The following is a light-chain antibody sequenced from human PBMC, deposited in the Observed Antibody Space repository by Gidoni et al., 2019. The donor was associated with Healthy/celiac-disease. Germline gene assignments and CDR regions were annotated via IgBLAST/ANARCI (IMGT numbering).Light chain of an antibody. CDR1: QSVSSY. CDR3: QQRSNWPSWT. CDR2: DAS. V-gene: IGKV3-11*01. J-gene: IGKJ1*01. Sequence: EIVLTQSPATLSLSPGERATLSCRASQSVSSYLAWYQQKPGQAPRLLIDDASNRATGIPARFSGSGSGTDFTLTISSLEPEDFAVYYCQQRSNWPSWTFXXXTKVEIK.